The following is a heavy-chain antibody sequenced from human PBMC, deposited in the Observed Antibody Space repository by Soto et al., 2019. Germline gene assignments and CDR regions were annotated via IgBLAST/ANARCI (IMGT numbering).Heavy chain of an antibody. D-gene: IGHD2-15*01. CDR1: GFSLSDYF. CDR2: ISNKASRDTT. J-gene: IGHJ1*01. V-gene: IGHV3-72*01. CDR3: CGGAGGSAPSQH. Sequence: EVQLVESGGGLVQPGGSLRLSCAASGFSLSDYFMDWVRQAPGKGLEWVGRISNKASRDTTQYAASVKGRFSISRDDSKGSVFLQMSSLKTEDTAFYYCCGGAGGSAPSQHWSQGTLVTVSS.